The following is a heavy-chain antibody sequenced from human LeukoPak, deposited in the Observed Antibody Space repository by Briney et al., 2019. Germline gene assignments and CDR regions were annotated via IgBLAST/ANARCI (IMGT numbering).Heavy chain of an antibody. Sequence: GGSLRLSCAGSGFTFNSYPMSWVRQAPGKGLEWVSVIYSGGSTYYADSVKGRFTISRDNSKNTLYLQMNSLRAEDTAVYYCARDLSFDYWGQGTLVTVSS. CDR2: IYSGGST. CDR1: GFTFNSYP. V-gene: IGHV3-53*01. CDR3: ARDLSFDY. J-gene: IGHJ4*02.